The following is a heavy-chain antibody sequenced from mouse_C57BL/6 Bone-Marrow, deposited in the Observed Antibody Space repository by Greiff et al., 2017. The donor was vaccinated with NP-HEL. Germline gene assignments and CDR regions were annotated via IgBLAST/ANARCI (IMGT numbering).Heavy chain of an antibody. V-gene: IGHV1-50*01. CDR3: ARSGGLITTVVAPFDY. CDR2: IDPSDRYT. Sequence: QVQLQQPGAELVKPGASVKLSCKASGYTFTSYWMQWVKQRPGQGLEWIGEIDPSDRYTNYNQKFKGKATLTVDTSSSTAYMQLSSLTSEDSAVYYCARSGGLITTVVAPFDYWGQGTTLTVSS. J-gene: IGHJ2*01. CDR1: GYTFTSYW. D-gene: IGHD1-1*01.